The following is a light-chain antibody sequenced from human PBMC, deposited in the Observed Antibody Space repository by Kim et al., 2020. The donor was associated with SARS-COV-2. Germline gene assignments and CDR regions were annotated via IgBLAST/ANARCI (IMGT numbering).Light chain of an antibody. CDR1: QDINIY. J-gene: IGKJ5*01. Sequence: DIQMTQSPSSLSASVGDTVTITCRASQDINIYLAWYQQKPGKVPKLLISTASTLQSGVPSRFSGSGSGTDFTLTISSLQPEDIATYFCQKYDNVPHTFGQGTRLEIK. V-gene: IGKV1-27*01. CDR2: TAS. CDR3: QKYDNVPHT.